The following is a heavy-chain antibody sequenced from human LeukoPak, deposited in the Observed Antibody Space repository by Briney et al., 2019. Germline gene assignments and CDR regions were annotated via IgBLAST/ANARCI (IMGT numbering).Heavy chain of an antibody. CDR2: ISDNGGST. CDR1: GFTFSNYA. Sequence: GGSLRLSCAASGFTFSNYAMYWVRRAPGTGLECVSAISDNGGSTFYANSVKGRFTISRDNSKSTLHLQVGSLRAEDMAVYYCARGVSGGYPNYFDYWGQGTLVTVSP. D-gene: IGHD5-12*01. J-gene: IGHJ4*02. CDR3: ARGVSGGYPNYFDY. V-gene: IGHV3-64*01.